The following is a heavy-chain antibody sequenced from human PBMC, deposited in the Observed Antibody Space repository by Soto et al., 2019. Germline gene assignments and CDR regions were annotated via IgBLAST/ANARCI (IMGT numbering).Heavy chain of an antibody. CDR1: GFTFSNAW. CDR3: TRSASGTFDI. Sequence: PGESLKISCAASGFTFSNAWINWVRQAPGKGLEWVGRTRSKANSYTTEYAASVRDRFTISTDDSKNSLYLQMNSLKTEDTAVYYCTRSASGTFDIWGQGTLVTVSS. J-gene: IGHJ3*02. CDR2: TRSKANSYTT. V-gene: IGHV3-72*01.